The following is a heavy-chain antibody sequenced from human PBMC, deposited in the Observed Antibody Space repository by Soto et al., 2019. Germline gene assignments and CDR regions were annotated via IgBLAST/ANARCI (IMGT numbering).Heavy chain of an antibody. CDR2: IYTGGRT. V-gene: IGHV3-66*01. J-gene: IGHJ6*02. CDR1: GFTVSSDY. D-gene: IGHD3-16*01. Sequence: EVQLVESGGGLVQPGGSLTLSCAVSGFTVSSDYMSWVRQAPGKGLEWVSVIYTGGRTVYADSVRGRFTISRDKSKNTLYLQMNNLRSEDTALYYCARERGGFMHGMDVRGQGTTVTVSS. CDR3: ARERGGFMHGMDV.